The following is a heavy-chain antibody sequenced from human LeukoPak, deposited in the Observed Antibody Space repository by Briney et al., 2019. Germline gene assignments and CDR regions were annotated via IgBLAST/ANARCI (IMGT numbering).Heavy chain of an antibody. V-gene: IGHV1-8*03. CDR1: GYTFTGYY. CDR2: INPNSGNT. J-gene: IGHJ3*02. Sequence: ASVKVSCKASGYTFTGYYMHWVRQAPGQGLEWMGWINPNSGNTGYAQKFQGRVTITRNTSISTAYMELSSLRSEDTAVYYCASAYGSGSVAAFDIWGQGTMVTVSS. CDR3: ASAYGSGSVAAFDI. D-gene: IGHD3-10*01.